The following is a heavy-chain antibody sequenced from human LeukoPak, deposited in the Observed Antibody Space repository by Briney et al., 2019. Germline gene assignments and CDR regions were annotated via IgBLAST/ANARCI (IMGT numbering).Heavy chain of an antibody. V-gene: IGHV3-21*01. CDR2: ISSSSSYI. D-gene: IGHD4-23*01. J-gene: IGHJ4*02. CDR1: XFTFSSYS. Sequence: GXSLRLSCAAXXFTFSSYSMNWVRQAPGKGLEWVSSISSSSSYIYYADSVKGRFTISRDNAKNSLYLQMNSLRAEDTAVYYCARDNDYGGNSVWDYWGQGTLVTVSS. CDR3: ARDNDYGGNSVWDY.